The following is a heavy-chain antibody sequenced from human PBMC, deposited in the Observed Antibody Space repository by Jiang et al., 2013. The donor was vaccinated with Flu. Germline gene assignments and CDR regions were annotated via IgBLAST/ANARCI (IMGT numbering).Heavy chain of an antibody. J-gene: IGHJ4*02. D-gene: IGHD1-26*01. Sequence: LVESGAEVKKPGESLRISCEASGYSFTSNWITWVRQMPGKGLEWMGKIDPTDSYTTYSPSFQGHVTISVDKSISTAYLQWGSLKASDTAMYYCARHEGDLAWRMTYWGQGTLVTVSS. CDR2: IDPTDSYT. CDR1: GYSFTSNW. V-gene: IGHV5-10-1*03. CDR3: ARHEGDLAWRMTY.